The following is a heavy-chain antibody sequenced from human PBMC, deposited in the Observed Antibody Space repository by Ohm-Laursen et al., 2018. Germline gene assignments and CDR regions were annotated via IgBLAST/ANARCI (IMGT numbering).Heavy chain of an antibody. V-gene: IGHV4-61*01. J-gene: IGHJ3*02. CDR3: ARRGHAFDI. Sequence: SETLSLTCIVSGGSVSTETSYWSWIRQPPGKGLEWIGYIYYSGTTNYNPSLKSRVTISLNTSKNQFSLKLSSVTAADTAVYYCARRGHAFDIWGQGTMVTVSS. CDR1: GGSVSTETSY. CDR2: IYYSGTT.